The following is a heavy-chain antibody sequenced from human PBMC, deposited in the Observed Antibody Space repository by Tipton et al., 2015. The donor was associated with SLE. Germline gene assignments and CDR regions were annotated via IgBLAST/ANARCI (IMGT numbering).Heavy chain of an antibody. CDR2: IYFIGST. Sequence: TLSLTCTVSGGSIISGSNYWNWIRQSAGKGLEWIGHIYFIGSTNYNPSLKSRATISLDTSKNQFSLQLSSVTAADTAVYYCARVERAARGFDYWGQGTLVTVSS. J-gene: IGHJ4*02. CDR3: ARVERAARGFDY. CDR1: GGSIISGSNY. D-gene: IGHD6-13*01. V-gene: IGHV4-61*09.